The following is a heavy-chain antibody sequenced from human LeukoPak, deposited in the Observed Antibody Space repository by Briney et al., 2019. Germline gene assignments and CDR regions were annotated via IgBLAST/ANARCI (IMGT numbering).Heavy chain of an antibody. CDR2: ISYDGSNK. CDR1: GFTFNNFA. V-gene: IGHV3-30-3*01. J-gene: IGHJ4*02. CDR3: ARDRGWLGQLLQDY. D-gene: IGHD2-2*01. Sequence: PLRLSCAASGFTFNNFAIHWVRQAPGKALEWVAVISYDGSNKDYAESVKGRFTISRDNSKNTLYLQMNSLRAEDTAVYYCARDRGWLGQLLQDYWGQGTLVTVSS.